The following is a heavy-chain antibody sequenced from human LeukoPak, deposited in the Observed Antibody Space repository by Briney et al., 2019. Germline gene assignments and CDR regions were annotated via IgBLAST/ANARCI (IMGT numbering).Heavy chain of an antibody. J-gene: IGHJ4*02. CDR1: GFTVSSNY. V-gene: IGHV3-9*01. CDR2: ISWNSGSI. CDR3: AKSGSELPNFDY. D-gene: IGHD6-25*01. Sequence: GGSLRLSCAASGFTVSSNYMSWVRQAPGKGLEWVSGISWNSGSIGYADSVKGRFTISRDNAKNSLYLQMNSLRAEDTALYYCAKSGSELPNFDYWGQGTLVTVSS.